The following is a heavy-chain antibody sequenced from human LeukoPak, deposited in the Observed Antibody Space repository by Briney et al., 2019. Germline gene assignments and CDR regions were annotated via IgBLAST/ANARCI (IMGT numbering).Heavy chain of an antibody. CDR2: IIPIFGTA. CDR3: ARGGTTGTGYYYYYYMDV. J-gene: IGHJ6*03. D-gene: IGHD1-1*01. Sequence: GASVKVSCKASGYTFTNYYIHWVRQAPGQGLEWMGGIIPIFGTANYAQKFQGRVTITADESTSTAYMELSSLRSEDTAVYYCARGGTTGTGYYYYYYMDVWGKGTTVTVSS. V-gene: IGHV1-69*13. CDR1: GYTFTNYY.